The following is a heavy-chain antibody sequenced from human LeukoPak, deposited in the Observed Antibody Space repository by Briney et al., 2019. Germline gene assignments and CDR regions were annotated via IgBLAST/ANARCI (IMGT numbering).Heavy chain of an antibody. D-gene: IGHD6-6*01. V-gene: IGHV4-61*02. CDR3: ARRPLIAARRGRWFDP. J-gene: IGHJ5*02. CDR2: VFASGKT. Sequence: PSQTLSLTCTVSGGSINSGDYYWSWIRQPAGKGLEWIGRVFASGKTNYNPSLESRVTISIDTSKNQFSLKLSSVTAADTAVYYCARRPLIAARRGRWFDPWGQGTLVTVSS. CDR1: GGSINSGDYY.